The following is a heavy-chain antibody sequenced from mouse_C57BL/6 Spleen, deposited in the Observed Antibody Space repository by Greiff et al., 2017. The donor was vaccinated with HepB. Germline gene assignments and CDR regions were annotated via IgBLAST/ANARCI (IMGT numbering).Heavy chain of an antibody. J-gene: IGHJ4*01. D-gene: IGHD2-4*01. Sequence: QVQLQQSGAELVRPGTSVKVSCKASGYAFTNYLIAWVKQRPGQGLEWIGVINPGSGGTNYNEKFKGKATLTADKSSSTAYMQLSSLTSEDYAVYFCAIGPLYDYDVDAMDYWGQGTSVTVSS. CDR2: INPGSGGT. V-gene: IGHV1-54*01. CDR1: GYAFTNYL. CDR3: AIGPLYDYDVDAMDY.